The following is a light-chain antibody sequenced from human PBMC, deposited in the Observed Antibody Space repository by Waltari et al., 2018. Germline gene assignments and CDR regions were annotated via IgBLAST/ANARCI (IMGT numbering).Light chain of an antibody. J-gene: IGKJ5*01. Sequence: IVLTQSPATLSLSPGESATLSCRASQSVFTYLAWYQHKPGQAPRLLIYDASNRATGIPARFSGSGSGTDFTLTISSLEPEDFAVYYCHQRHSWPITFGQGTRLEIK. CDR1: QSVFTY. CDR2: DAS. CDR3: HQRHSWPIT. V-gene: IGKV3-11*01.